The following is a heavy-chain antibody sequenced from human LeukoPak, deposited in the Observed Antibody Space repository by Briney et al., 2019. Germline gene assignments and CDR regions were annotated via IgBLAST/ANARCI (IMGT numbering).Heavy chain of an antibody. CDR3: ARDRGIAAAVHTTRYYFDY. J-gene: IGHJ4*02. D-gene: IGHD6-13*01. V-gene: IGHV4-59*01. Sequence: SETLSLTCTVSGGSISSYYWSWLRQPPGKGLEWIGYIYYSGSTNYNPSLKSRVTISVDTSKNQFSLKLSSVTAADTAVYYCARDRGIAAAVHTTRYYFDYWGQGTLVTVSS. CDR2: IYYSGST. CDR1: GGSISSYY.